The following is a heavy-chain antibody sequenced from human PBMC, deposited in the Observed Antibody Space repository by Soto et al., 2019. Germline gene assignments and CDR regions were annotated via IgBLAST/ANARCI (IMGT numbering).Heavy chain of an antibody. D-gene: IGHD3-10*01. CDR3: AKVRYYYGSGTDY. J-gene: IGHJ4*02. CDR1: GFTFSSYA. CDR2: ISGSGGST. V-gene: IGHV3-23*01. Sequence: GFLRLSCAASGFTFSSYAMSWVRQAPGKGLEWVSAISGSGGSTYYADSVKGRFTISRDNSKNTLYLQMNSLRAEDTAVYYCAKVRYYYGSGTDYWGQGTLVTVSS.